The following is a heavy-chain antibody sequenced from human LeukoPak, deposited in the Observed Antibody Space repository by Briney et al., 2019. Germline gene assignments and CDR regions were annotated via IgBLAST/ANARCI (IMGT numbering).Heavy chain of an antibody. CDR3: ARSFRGVRGVIGWFDP. D-gene: IGHD3-10*01. CDR2: IYTSGST. Sequence: PSETLSLTCTVSGGSISSYYWSWIRQPAGKGLEWIGRIYTSGSTNYNHSLKSRVTMSVDTYKNQFSLKLSSVTAADTAVYYCARSFRGVRGVIGWFDPWGQGTLVTVSS. V-gene: IGHV4-4*07. CDR1: GGSISSYY. J-gene: IGHJ5*02.